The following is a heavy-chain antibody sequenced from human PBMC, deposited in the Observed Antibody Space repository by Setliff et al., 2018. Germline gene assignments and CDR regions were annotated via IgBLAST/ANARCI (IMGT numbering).Heavy chain of an antibody. J-gene: IGHJ4*02. V-gene: IGHV4-59*11. CDR1: DGSSSSHY. D-gene: IGHD2-15*01. CDR3: ARENGYCSGGACYFMFDY. CDR2: IHFSGTT. Sequence: SETLSLTCTVSDGSSSSHYWSWIRQPPGKGLEWIGYIHFSGTTNYNPSLKSRVTLSLDTSKNQFSLELSSVTAADTAMYYCARENGYCSGGACYFMFDYWGQGTLVTVSS.